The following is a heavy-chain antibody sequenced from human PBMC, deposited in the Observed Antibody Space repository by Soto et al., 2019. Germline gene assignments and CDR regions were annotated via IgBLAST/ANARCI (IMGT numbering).Heavy chain of an antibody. CDR1: GGSISSYY. D-gene: IGHD5-18*01. Sequence: QVQLQESGPGLVKPSETLSLTCTVSGGSISSYYWSWIRQSPGKGLEWIGYIYYSGSTKYNPSLKSPVPISVDTSKNQFSLKLSSVTAADTAVYYCARGRGDTAMTWYYWGQGTLVTVSS. J-gene: IGHJ4*02. CDR2: IYYSGST. CDR3: ARGRGDTAMTWYY. V-gene: IGHV4-59*01.